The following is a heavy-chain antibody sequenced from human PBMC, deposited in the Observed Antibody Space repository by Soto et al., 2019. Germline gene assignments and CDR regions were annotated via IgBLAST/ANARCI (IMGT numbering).Heavy chain of an antibody. CDR3: ARDRTRASGYFDY. V-gene: IGHV1-18*04. CDR1: GFSLSNFG. J-gene: IGHJ4*02. Sequence: ASVTVSCKASGFSLSNFGITWMRQAPGQGLEWMGWISGYNGNTKYAQKVQGRVTLTTDTSTNTAYMELRSLRSDDTAIYYCARDRTRASGYFDYWGQGALVTVSS. CDR2: ISGYNGNT. D-gene: IGHD3-3*01.